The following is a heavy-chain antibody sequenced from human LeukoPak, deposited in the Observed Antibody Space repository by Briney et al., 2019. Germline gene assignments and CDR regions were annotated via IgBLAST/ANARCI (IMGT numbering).Heavy chain of an antibody. Sequence: PSETLSLTCTVSGGSISSCYWSWIRQPPGKGLEWIGYIYYSGSTNYNPSLKSRVTISVDTSKNQFSLKLSSVTAADTAVYYCASSGLTGYYPRAYFDYWGQGTLVTVSS. CDR3: ASSGLTGYYPRAYFDY. V-gene: IGHV4-59*01. D-gene: IGHD3-9*01. CDR1: GGSISSCY. J-gene: IGHJ4*02. CDR2: IYYSGST.